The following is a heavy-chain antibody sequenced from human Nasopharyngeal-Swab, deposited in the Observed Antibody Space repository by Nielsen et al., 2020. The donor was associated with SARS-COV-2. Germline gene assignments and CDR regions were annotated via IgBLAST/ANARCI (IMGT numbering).Heavy chain of an antibody. Sequence: ASVKVSCKASGYTFTSYYMHWVRQAPGQGLEWMGIINPSDGSTSYAQKFQGRVTMTRDTSTSTVYMELSSLRSEDTAVYYCARSRGIRGNYYYYGMDVWGQGTTVTVSS. J-gene: IGHJ6*02. CDR2: INPSDGST. D-gene: IGHD6-13*01. V-gene: IGHV1-46*01. CDR1: GYTFTSYY. CDR3: ARSRGIRGNYYYYGMDV.